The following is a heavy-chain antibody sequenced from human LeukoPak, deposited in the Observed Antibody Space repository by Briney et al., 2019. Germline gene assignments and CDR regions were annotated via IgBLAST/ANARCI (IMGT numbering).Heavy chain of an antibody. J-gene: IGHJ4*02. CDR3: ARYYYGSGSYYNSSVAVH. CDR1: GYSFTSYW. Sequence: RASLKISCKGSGYSFTSYWICCVRQMPGKGLEWMGIIYPRDSDTRYSPSFQGQVTISADKSISTAYLQRSSLKASDTAMYYCARYYYGSGSYYNSSVAVHWGQGTLVTVSS. V-gene: IGHV5-51*01. D-gene: IGHD3-10*01. CDR2: IYPRDSDT.